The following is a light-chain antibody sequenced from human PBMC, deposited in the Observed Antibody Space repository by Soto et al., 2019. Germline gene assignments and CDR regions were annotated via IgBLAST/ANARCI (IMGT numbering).Light chain of an antibody. CDR3: YSYTSSSTYV. J-gene: IGLJ1*01. CDR2: EVS. CDR1: GSGIGSYNF. V-gene: IGLV2-14*01. Sequence: QSVLTQPASVSGSPGQSITISCTGTGSGIGSYNFVSWYQHHPGKAPKLMIYEVSNRPSGVSDRFSGSKSDNTASLSISGLQAEDEADYYCYSYTSSSTYVFGTGTKVTVL.